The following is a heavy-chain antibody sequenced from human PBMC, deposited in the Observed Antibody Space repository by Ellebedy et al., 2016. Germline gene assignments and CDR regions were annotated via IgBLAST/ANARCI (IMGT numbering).Heavy chain of an antibody. CDR2: INPSGGST. CDR3: ATDSGSYRRGTYGKDV. J-gene: IGHJ6*02. CDR1: GYTFTSYY. Sequence: ASVKVSCKASGYTFTSYYMHWVRQAPGQGLEWMGIINPSGGSTSYAQKFQGRVTMTTDTSTSTAYMELSSLRSEDTAVYYCATDSGSYRRGTYGKDVWGQGTTVTVSS. D-gene: IGHD1-26*01. V-gene: IGHV1-46*01.